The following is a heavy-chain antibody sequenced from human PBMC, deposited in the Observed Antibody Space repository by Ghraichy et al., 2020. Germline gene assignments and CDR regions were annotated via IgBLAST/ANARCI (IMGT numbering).Heavy chain of an antibody. J-gene: IGHJ5*02. CDR3: ARSKGWLLRNNKPTRGWFDP. CDR2: INHSGST. CDR1: GVSFSNHY. D-gene: IGHD5-12*01. Sequence: SETLSLTCVVYGVSFSNHYWNWIRQPPGKGLEWIGEINHSGSTNYDPSLKSRVTISVDTSKNQFSLKLSSVTAADTAVYYCARSKGWLLRNNKPTRGWFDPWGQGTQVTVSS. V-gene: IGHV4-34*01.